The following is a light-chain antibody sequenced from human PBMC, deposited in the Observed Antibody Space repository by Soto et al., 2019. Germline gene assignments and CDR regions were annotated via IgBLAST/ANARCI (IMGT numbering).Light chain of an antibody. CDR2: SAS. CDR1: QGISTW. V-gene: IGKV1-12*01. Sequence: DVQMTQLPSSMSASVGDRVTITCRASQGISTWLAWYHQKPGKAPNLLIHSASTLHSGVPSRFSGSGSGTDFTLTISGLQPEDFGTYYCQQSNSFPLTFGPGTKVDMK. CDR3: QQSNSFPLT. J-gene: IGKJ3*01.